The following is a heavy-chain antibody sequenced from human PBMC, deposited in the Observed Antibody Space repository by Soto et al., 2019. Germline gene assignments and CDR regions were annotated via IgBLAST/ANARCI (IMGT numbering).Heavy chain of an antibody. D-gene: IGHD2-2*01. J-gene: IGHJ4*02. CDR2: IYYSGST. V-gene: IGHV4-59*01. CDR1: GGSISSYY. Sequence: PSETLSLTCTVSGGSISSYYWSWIRQPPGEGLEWIGYIYYSGSTNYNPSLKSRVTISVDTSKNQFSLKLSSVTAADTAAYYCARGGVVPAASFDYWGQGTLVTVSS. CDR3: ARGGVVPAASFDY.